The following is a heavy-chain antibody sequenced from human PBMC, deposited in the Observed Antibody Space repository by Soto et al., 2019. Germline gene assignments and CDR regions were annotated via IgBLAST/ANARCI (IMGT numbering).Heavy chain of an antibody. CDR2: INHSGST. CDR1: GGSFSGYY. D-gene: IGHD6-13*01. V-gene: IGHV4-34*01. Sequence: QVQLQQWGAGLLKPSETLSLTCAVYGGSFSGYYWSWIRQPPGKGLEWIGEINHSGSTNYNPSLKSRVTISVDTSKNQCSLKLSSVTAADTAVYYCARGSSSSWYNWFDPWGQGTLVTVSS. CDR3: ARGSSSSWYNWFDP. J-gene: IGHJ5*02.